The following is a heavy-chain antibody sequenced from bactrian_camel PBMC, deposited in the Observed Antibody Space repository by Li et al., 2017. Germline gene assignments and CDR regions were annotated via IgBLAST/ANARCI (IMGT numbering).Heavy chain of an antibody. CDR2: ISARATET. Sequence: DVQLVESGGGLAQPGGSLRLSCAASGFALGLSSMSWVRQTPGKGYEWVSGISARATETRYADSVKGRFTITRDNAKNMLYLQLDNLKVEDTAMYYCAADRAVFVGRCETNYWGRGTQVTVS. D-gene: IGHD3*01. V-gene: IGHV3S42*01. CDR3: AADRAVFVGRCETNY. CDR1: GFALGLSS. J-gene: IGHJ4*01.